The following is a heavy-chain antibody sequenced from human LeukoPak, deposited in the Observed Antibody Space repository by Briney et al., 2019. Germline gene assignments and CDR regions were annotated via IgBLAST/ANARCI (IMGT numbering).Heavy chain of an antibody. D-gene: IGHD6-19*01. Sequence: GGSLRLSCAASGFTFSSYAMSWVRQAPGKGLEWVSVIYSGGSTYYADSVKGRFTISRDNSKNTLYLQMNSLRAEDTAVYYCARGGSGWQYYYYYYGMDVWGQGTTVTVSS. CDR3: ARGGSGWQYYYYYYGMDV. CDR2: IYSGGST. J-gene: IGHJ6*02. V-gene: IGHV3-53*01. CDR1: GFTFSSYA.